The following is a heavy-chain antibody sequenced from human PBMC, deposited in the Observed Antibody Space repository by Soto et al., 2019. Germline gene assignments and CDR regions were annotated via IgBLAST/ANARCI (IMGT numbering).Heavy chain of an antibody. CDR1: GFTFSTYG. CDR2: ISYDGSNK. Sequence: GGSLRLSCAASGFTFSTYGMHWVRQAPGKGLEWVAVISYDGSNKYYADSVKGRFTISRDNSKNTLYLQMNSLRAEDTAVFYCATDPYYDLWSGYSYYYGMDVWGQGTTVTVSS. V-gene: IGHV3-30*03. CDR3: ATDPYYDLWSGYSYYYGMDV. D-gene: IGHD3-3*01. J-gene: IGHJ6*02.